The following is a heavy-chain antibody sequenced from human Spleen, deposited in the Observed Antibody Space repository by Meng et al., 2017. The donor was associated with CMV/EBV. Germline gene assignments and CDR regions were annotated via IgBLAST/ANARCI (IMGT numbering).Heavy chain of an antibody. Sequence: YTFTTYAISWVRQAPGQGLEWMGWISSYKGNTLSAQKFQGRVTMTTDTTTSTAYMELTSLNSDDTAVYFCARVPAPYYYDSSGPFDYWGQGTLVTVSS. V-gene: IGHV1-18*01. CDR1: YTFTTYA. D-gene: IGHD3-22*01. J-gene: IGHJ4*02. CDR3: ARVPAPYYYDSSGPFDY. CDR2: ISSYKGNT.